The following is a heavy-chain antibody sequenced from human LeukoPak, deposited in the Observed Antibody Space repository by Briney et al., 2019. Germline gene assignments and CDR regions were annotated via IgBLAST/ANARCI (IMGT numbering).Heavy chain of an antibody. J-gene: IGHJ3*02. D-gene: IGHD4-11*01. Sequence: GASVKVSCKASGGTFSSYAISWVRQAPGQGLEWTGGIIPIFGTANYAQKFQGRVTTTADESTSTAYMELSGLRSEDTAVYYCARDDYSTPAAFDIWGQGTMVTVSS. CDR3: ARDDYSTPAAFDI. CDR2: IIPIFGTA. V-gene: IGHV1-69*13. CDR1: GGTFSSYA.